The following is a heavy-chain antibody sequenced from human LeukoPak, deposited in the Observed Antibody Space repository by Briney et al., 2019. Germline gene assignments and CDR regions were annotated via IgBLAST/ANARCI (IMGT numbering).Heavy chain of an antibody. J-gene: IGHJ4*02. Sequence: AAPLKISRKGSGSRFTSYWIGWVRPIPGKGLEWMGIIYPGDSDTRYSPSSQGQVTISADKSLSTAYLQWSSLKASDTAMYYCARSSVLWFGELLPIYFDYWGQGTLVTVSS. CDR2: IYPGDSDT. D-gene: IGHD3-10*01. V-gene: IGHV5-51*01. CDR1: GSRFTSYW. CDR3: ARSSVLWFGELLPIYFDY.